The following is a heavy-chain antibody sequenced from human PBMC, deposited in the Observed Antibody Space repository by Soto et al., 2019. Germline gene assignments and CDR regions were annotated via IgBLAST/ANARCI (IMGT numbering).Heavy chain of an antibody. Sequence: PSETLSLTCAVYGGSFSGYYWTWIRQPPGTGLEWIGEINHSGSTNYNPSLKSRVTISVDASKNQFSLKLTSVTAADTTVYYCARDKITGLFDYWGQGTLVTVSS. J-gene: IGHJ4*02. D-gene: IGHD2-8*02. CDR3: ARDKITGLFDY. CDR2: INHSGST. CDR1: GGSFSGYY. V-gene: IGHV4-34*01.